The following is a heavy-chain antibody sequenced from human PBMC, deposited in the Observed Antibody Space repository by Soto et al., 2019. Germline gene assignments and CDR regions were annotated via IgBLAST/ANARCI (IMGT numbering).Heavy chain of an antibody. CDR1: GYTFTTYF. Sequence: QVQLVQSGAEVKKPGASVKVSCKASGYTFTTYFMHWVRQAPGQGLEWMGIINPSDGSTTYAQKFQRRVTMTRATSTSTVYMELSSLRSEDTALYYCARGLRYSSSWLTCDYWGQRTLVTVSS. D-gene: IGHD6-13*01. J-gene: IGHJ4*02. CDR3: ARGLRYSSSWLTCDY. V-gene: IGHV1-46*03. CDR2: INPSDGST.